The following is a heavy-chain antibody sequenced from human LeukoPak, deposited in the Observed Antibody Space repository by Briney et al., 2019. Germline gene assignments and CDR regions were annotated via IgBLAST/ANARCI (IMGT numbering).Heavy chain of an antibody. D-gene: IGHD5-24*01. J-gene: IGHJ6*03. CDR3: ARDGYNYFYYYYYYMDV. CDR2: ISSSSSTI. V-gene: IGHV3-48*04. CDR1: GFTFSSYS. Sequence: GGSLRLSRAASGFTFSSYSMTWVRQAPGKGLEWVSYISSSSSTIYYADSVKGRFTISRDNAKNSLYLQMNSLRAEDTAVYYCARDGYNYFYYYYYYMDVWGKGTTVTVSS.